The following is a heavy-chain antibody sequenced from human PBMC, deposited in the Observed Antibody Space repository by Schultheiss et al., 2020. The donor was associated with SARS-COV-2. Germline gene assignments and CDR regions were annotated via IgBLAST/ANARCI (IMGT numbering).Heavy chain of an antibody. J-gene: IGHJ6*02. D-gene: IGHD3-22*01. CDR2: ISYDGSNK. V-gene: IGHV3-30*18. CDR1: GFTFSSYG. CDR3: AKDYYDSSGSPYYYGMDV. Sequence: GGSLRLSCAASGFTFSSYGMHWVRQAPGKGLEWVAVISYDGSNKYYADSVKGRFTISRDNSKNTLYLQMNSLRAEDTAVYYCAKDYYDSSGSPYYYGMDVWGQGTTVTVSS.